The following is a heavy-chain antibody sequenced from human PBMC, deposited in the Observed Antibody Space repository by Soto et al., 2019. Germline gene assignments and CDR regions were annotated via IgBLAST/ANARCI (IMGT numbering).Heavy chain of an antibody. D-gene: IGHD3-10*01. CDR2: IYSGGTT. J-gene: IGHJ4*02. CDR1: GFTVSSNY. CDR3: ASGASGNYR. V-gene: IGHV3-66*01. Sequence: EVQLVESGGGLVQPGGSLRLSCAASGFTVSSNYMTWVRQAPGKGLEWVSSIYSGGTTSYADSVKGRFTISRDNSKNTLFLQMNSLRDDDTAVYYCASGASGNYRWGQGTLVTVSS.